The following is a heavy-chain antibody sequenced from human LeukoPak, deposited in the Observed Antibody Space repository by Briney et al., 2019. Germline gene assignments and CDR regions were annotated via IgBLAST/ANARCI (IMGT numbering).Heavy chain of an antibody. CDR2: IDWDDDK. V-gene: IGHV2-70*01. J-gene: IGHJ4*02. CDR1: GFSLSTRGMC. CDR3: ARIRVSTMVRGVIGPYDY. D-gene: IGHD3-10*01. Sequence: GSGPALVKPTQTLTLTCTFSGFSLSTRGMCVSWIRQPPGKALEWLALIDWDDDKYYSTSLKTRLTISKDTSKNQVVLTMTNMDPVDTATYYCARIRVSTMVRGVIGPYDYWGQGTLVTVSS.